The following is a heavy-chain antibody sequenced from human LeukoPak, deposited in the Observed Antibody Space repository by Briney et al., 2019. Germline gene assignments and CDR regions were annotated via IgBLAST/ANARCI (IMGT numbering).Heavy chain of an antibody. Sequence: NSSETLSLTCTVSGGSISSYYWSWIRQPAGKGLEWIGRIYTSGSTNYNPSLKSRVTMSVDTSKNQFSLKLSSVTAADTAVYYCARAGYYYDGSGYYYADYWGQGTLVTVSS. CDR1: GGSISSYY. D-gene: IGHD3-22*01. J-gene: IGHJ4*02. V-gene: IGHV4-4*07. CDR3: ARAGYYYDGSGYYYADY. CDR2: IYTSGST.